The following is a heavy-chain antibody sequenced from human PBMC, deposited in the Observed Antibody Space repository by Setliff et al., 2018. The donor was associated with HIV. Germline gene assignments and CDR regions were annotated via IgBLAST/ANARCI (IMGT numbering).Heavy chain of an antibody. J-gene: IGHJ6*03. CDR2: IYYTGST. CDR3: ARGGDGLLLGRPRYYYYYMDV. D-gene: IGHD2-15*01. V-gene: IGHV4-61*01. Sequence: PSETLSLTCTVSGGSVGSGSYYWSWVRQPPGKGLEWIGYIYYTGSTNYNPSLKSRLTISVDTSKNQFSLKLSSVTAADTAVYYCARGGDGLLLGRPRYYYYYMDVWGKGTTVTVSS. CDR1: GGSVGSGSYY.